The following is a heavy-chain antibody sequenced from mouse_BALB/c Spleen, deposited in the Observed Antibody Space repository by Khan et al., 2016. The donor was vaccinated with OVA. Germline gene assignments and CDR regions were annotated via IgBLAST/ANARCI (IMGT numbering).Heavy chain of an antibody. J-gene: IGHJ4*01. D-gene: IGHD2-10*01. V-gene: IGHV9-3-1*01. CDR3: ARPPYFSYTLDY. CDR1: GYTFTNYG. Sequence: QVQLQQSGPELKKPGETVKISCKASGYTFTNYGMNWVKQSPGKALKWMGWINTYTGEPTYADDFKGRFAFSLETSASTAYLLINNLKNEDTATYFCARPPYFSYTLDYWGQGTSVTVSS. CDR2: INTYTGEP.